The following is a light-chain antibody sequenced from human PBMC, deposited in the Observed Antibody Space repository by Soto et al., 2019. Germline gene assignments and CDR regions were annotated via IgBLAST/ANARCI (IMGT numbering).Light chain of an antibody. J-gene: IGKJ2*01. V-gene: IGKV3-15*01. CDR2: GAS. CDR3: QHYHNWPYT. Sequence: EIVITQSPVTLSVSPGEGATLSCRASQSVSSNLAWYQQKPGQAPRLLIYGASTRATGMPARFSGSGSGTEFTLTISSLQSQDFAVYYCQHYHNWPYTFGQGTKLETK. CDR1: QSVSSN.